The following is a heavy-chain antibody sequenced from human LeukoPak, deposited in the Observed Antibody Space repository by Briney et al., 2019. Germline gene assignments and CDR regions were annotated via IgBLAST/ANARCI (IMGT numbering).Heavy chain of an antibody. Sequence: SETLSLTCAVYGGSFSGYYWSWTRQPPGKGLEWIGEINHSGSTNYNPSLKSRVTISVDTSKNQFSLKLSSVTAADTAVYYCARGPTVVTPSHFDYWGQGTLVTVSS. CDR2: INHSGST. J-gene: IGHJ4*02. D-gene: IGHD4-23*01. CDR3: ARGPTVVTPSHFDY. CDR1: GGSFSGYY. V-gene: IGHV4-34*01.